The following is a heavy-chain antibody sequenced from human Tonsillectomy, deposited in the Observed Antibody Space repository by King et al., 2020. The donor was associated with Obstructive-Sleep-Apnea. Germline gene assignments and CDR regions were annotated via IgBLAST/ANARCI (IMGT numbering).Heavy chain of an antibody. Sequence: VQLVESGAEVKKPGESLRISCKGSGYSFTSYWISWVRQMPGKGLEWMGRIDPSDSYTNYSPSFQGHVTISADKSISTAYLQWSSLKASDTAMYYCAITIVVVPAAIKDIDYWGQGTLVTVSS. J-gene: IGHJ4*02. CDR2: IDPSDSYT. CDR3: AITIVVVPAAIKDIDY. V-gene: IGHV5-10-1*03. CDR1: GYSFTSYW. D-gene: IGHD2-2*02.